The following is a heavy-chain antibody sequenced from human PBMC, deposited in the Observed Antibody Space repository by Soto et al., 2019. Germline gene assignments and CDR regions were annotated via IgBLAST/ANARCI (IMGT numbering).Heavy chain of an antibody. D-gene: IGHD5-18*01. CDR1: GFTFGSYS. Sequence: GSLRLSCATSGFTFGSYSMNWVRQAPGKDLEWIASISTGSTNVYYADSVKGRFTISRDNAKSSLYLQMDSLRAEDTAVYYCARDSLIVSISAMGSVGFDPWGQGTLVTVSS. J-gene: IGHJ5*02. CDR2: ISTGSTNV. CDR3: ARDSLIVSISAMGSVGFDP. V-gene: IGHV3-21*01.